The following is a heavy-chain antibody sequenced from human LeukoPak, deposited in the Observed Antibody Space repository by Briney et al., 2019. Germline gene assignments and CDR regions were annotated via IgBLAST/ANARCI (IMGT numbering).Heavy chain of an antibody. V-gene: IGHV1-8*01. CDR3: ARGRVYCSGGSCYNWFDP. Sequence: ASVKVSCKASGYTFTSYDINWVRQATGQGLEWMGWMNPNSGNTGYAQKFQGRVTMTRNTSISTAYMELSSPRSEDTAVYYCARGRVYCSGGSCYNWFDPWGQGTLVTVSS. D-gene: IGHD2-15*01. CDR1: GYTFTSYD. J-gene: IGHJ5*02. CDR2: MNPNSGNT.